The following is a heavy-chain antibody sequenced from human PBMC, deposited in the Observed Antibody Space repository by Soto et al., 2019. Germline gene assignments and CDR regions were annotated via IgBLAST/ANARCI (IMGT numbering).Heavy chain of an antibody. CDR1: GGSISSYY. CDR2: IYYSGST. CDR3: ARAHYGPSGYYFDS. D-gene: IGHD3-22*01. J-gene: IGHJ4*02. V-gene: IGHV4-59*01. Sequence: SETLSLTCTVSGGSISSYYWSWIRQPPGKGLEWIGYIYYSGSTNYNPSLKSRVTISVDTSKNQFSLKLSSVTAADTAIYYCARAHYGPSGYYFDSWGQGTLVTVSS.